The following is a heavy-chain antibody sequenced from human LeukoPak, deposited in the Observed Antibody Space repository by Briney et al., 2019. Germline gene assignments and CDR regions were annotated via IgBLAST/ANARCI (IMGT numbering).Heavy chain of an antibody. V-gene: IGHV3-15*01. CDR1: GFTFRDAW. CDR2: IKSRSSGGTT. D-gene: IGHD3-10*01. Sequence: GGSLRLSCAASGFTFRDAWMGWVRQAPGKGREWVGLIKSRSSGGTTDYGARVKGRFPISRDDSKNTLYLQMNSLRAEDTAVYYCAKDIRNDRFGGPGKYWGQGTLVTVSS. CDR3: AKDIRNDRFGGPGKY. J-gene: IGHJ4*02.